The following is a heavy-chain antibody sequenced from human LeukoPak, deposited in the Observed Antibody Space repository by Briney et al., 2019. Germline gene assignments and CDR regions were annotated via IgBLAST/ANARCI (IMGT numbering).Heavy chain of an antibody. D-gene: IGHD3-10*01. CDR2: IYHSGST. J-gene: IGHJ6*02. V-gene: IGHV4-30-2*01. Sequence: ASQTLSLTCAVSGGSISSGGYSWSWIRQPPGKGLEWIGYIYHSGSTYCNPSLKSRVTISVDRSKNQFSLKLSSVTAAGTAVYYCARVNSGYYYYYYGMDVWGQGTTVTVSS. CDR1: GGSISSGGYS. CDR3: ARVNSGYYYYYYGMDV.